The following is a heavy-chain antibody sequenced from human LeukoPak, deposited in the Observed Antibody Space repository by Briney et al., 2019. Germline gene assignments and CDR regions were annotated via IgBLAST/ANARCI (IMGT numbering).Heavy chain of an antibody. V-gene: IGHV1-46*01. CDR2: INPSGGST. CDR3: GRVGGDYDILTGYFGY. Sequence: ASVKVSCKASGYTFTSYYMHWVRQAPGQGLEWMGIINPSGGSTSYAQKFQGRVTMTRDMSTSTVYMELSSLRSEDTAVYYCGRVGGDYDILTGYFGYWGQGTLVTVSS. D-gene: IGHD3-9*01. CDR1: GYTFTSYY. J-gene: IGHJ4*02.